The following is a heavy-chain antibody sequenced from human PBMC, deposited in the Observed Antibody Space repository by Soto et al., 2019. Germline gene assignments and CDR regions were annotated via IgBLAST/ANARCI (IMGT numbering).Heavy chain of an antibody. V-gene: IGHV3-48*03. CDR1: GFTFSSYE. CDR3: ARDNNLAVAGTDHYYGMDV. CDR2: ISSSGNTI. Sequence: EVQLVESGGGLVQPGGSLRLSCATSGFTFSSYEMNWVRQTPGKGLEWVSYISSSGNTIYYADSVKGRFTISRDNAKNSLNLQMNSLRAEDTAVYYCARDNNLAVAGTDHYYGMDVWGQGTTVTVSS. D-gene: IGHD6-19*01. J-gene: IGHJ6*02.